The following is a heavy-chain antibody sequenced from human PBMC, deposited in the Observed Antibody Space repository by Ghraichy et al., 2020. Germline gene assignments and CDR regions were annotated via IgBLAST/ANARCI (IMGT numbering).Heavy chain of an antibody. D-gene: IGHD2-15*01. V-gene: IGHV4-39*01. Sequence: SETLSLTCTVSGGPISGSTLYWGWIRQPPGKGLEWIGNVYSGGSTYYNPSLKSRLTISVDTSENQFSLKLDSVTAADTAVYYCARPSGLYYHYFDYWGRGTLVTVSS. CDR3: ARPSGLYYHYFDY. CDR2: VYSGGST. J-gene: IGHJ4*02. CDR1: GGPISGSTLY.